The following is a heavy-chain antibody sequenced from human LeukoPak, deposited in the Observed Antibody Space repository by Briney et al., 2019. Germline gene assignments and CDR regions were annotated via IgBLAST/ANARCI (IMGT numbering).Heavy chain of an antibody. CDR3: AKDVGKWESLHFFDY. D-gene: IGHD1-26*01. V-gene: IGHV3-23*01. J-gene: IGHJ4*02. Sequence: GGSLRLSCAASGFTFSSYAMSWVRQAPGKGLEWVSGISGSGASTYYADSVTGRFTISRDNSRNALYLQMNSLRGDDTAVYYCAKDVGKWESLHFFDYWGQGTLVTVSS. CDR1: GFTFSSYA. CDR2: ISGSGAST.